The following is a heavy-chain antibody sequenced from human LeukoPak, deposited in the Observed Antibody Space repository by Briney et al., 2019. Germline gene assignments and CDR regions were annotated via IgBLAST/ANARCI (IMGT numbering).Heavy chain of an antibody. CDR2: IIPIFGTA. J-gene: IGHJ6*03. D-gene: IGHD2-2*02. CDR1: GGTFSSYA. CDR3: ASVRYCSSTSCYIRDYYYTDV. Sequence: SVKVSCKASGGTFSSYAISWVRQAPGQGLEWMGGIIPIFGTANYAQKFQGRVTITTDESTSTAYMELCSLRSEDTAVYYCASVRYCSSTSCYIRDYYYTDVWGKGTTVTVSS. V-gene: IGHV1-69*05.